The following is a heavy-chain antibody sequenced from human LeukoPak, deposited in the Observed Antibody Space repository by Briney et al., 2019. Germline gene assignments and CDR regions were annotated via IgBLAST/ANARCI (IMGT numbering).Heavy chain of an antibody. V-gene: IGHV3-30*04. CDR3: ARDPTTRSNRAQFYSDY. CDR2: ISLNGGDT. D-gene: IGHD4-17*01. CDR1: GLTFSSFA. J-gene: IGHJ4*02. Sequence: GGSLSLSCAASGLTFSSFAMHWVREAPGKGLEWVAVISLNGGDTNYAGSVKGRFTNSRDNSKNTLYLQMNSLRAEDTAVYYCARDPTTRSNRAQFYSDYWGQGTLVIVSS.